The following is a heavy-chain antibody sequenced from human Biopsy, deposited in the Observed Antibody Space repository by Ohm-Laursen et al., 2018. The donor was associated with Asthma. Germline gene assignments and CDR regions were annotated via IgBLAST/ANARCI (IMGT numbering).Heavy chain of an antibody. D-gene: IGHD3-22*01. CDR1: GGTLNNYA. V-gene: IGHV1-69*13. Sequence: SVKVSCKASGGTLNNYAINWVRQAPGQGLEWMGGIIPISLTPSYARRFRGRVTISADEYTRTAYMELSSLRSEDTAVYYCARDPTYFDPSVEGWHLWGQGTMVTVSS. CDR2: IIPISLTP. J-gene: IGHJ3*01. CDR3: ARDPTYFDPSVEGWHL.